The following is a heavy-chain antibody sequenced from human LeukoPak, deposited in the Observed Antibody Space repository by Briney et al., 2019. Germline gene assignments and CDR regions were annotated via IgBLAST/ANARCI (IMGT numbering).Heavy chain of an antibody. V-gene: IGHV4-59*08. CDR1: GGSTSSYY. Sequence: TPSETLSLTCTVSGGSTSSYYWNWIRQPPGKGLEWIGYISYSGSTNYNPSLKSRVTISVDTSKNQFSLKLSSVTAADTAVYFCARGFRGDNFDYWGQGTLVTVSS. D-gene: IGHD7-27*01. CDR2: ISYSGST. CDR3: ARGFRGDNFDY. J-gene: IGHJ4*02.